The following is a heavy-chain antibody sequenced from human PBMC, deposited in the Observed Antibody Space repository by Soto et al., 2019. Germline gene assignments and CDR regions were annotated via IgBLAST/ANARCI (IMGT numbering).Heavy chain of an antibody. CDR2: IIPIFGTA. D-gene: IGHD2-15*01. CDR3: ARESRYCSGGSCYFLPGIDY. V-gene: IGHV1-69*12. Sequence: QVQLVQSGAEVKKPGSSVKVSCKASGGTFSSYAISWVRQAPGQGLEWMGGIIPIFGTANYAQKFQGRVTMTADEATSTAYRELRSLRSEDTAVYYGARESRYCSGGSCYFLPGIDYWGQGTLVTVSS. J-gene: IGHJ4*02. CDR1: GGTFSSYA.